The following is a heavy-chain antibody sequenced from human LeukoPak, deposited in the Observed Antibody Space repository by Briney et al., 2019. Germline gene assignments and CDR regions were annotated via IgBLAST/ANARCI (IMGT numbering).Heavy chain of an antibody. CDR1: GFTFSSYA. D-gene: IGHD2-15*01. CDR2: ISDRGGTT. J-gene: IGHJ4*02. CDR3: AKETSGGSCYQSDY. V-gene: IGHV3-23*01. Sequence: GGSLRLSCAASGFTFSSYAMNWVRQAPGKGLEWVSGISDRGGTTYYADSVEGRFTISRDNSKNTLYLQMNNLEDEDTAVYYWAKETSGGSCYQSDYWGQGTLVTVSS.